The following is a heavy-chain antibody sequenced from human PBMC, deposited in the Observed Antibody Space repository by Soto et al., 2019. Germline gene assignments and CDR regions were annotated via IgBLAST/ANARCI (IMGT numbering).Heavy chain of an antibody. D-gene: IGHD3-3*01. CDR2: IYYSGST. CDR3: ARDYIYDFWSGFRP. J-gene: IGHJ5*02. V-gene: IGHV4-59*01. Sequence: PSETLSLTCTVSGGSISSYYWSWIRQPPGKGLEWIGYIYYSGSTNYNPSLKSRVTISVDTSKNQFSLKLSSVTAADTAVYYCARDYIYDFWSGFRPWGQGTLVTVSS. CDR1: GGSISSYY.